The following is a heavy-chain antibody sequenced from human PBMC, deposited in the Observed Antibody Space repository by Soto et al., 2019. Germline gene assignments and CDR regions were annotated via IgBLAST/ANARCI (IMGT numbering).Heavy chain of an antibody. V-gene: IGHV3-64*01. J-gene: IGHJ4*02. D-gene: IGHD5-12*01. CDR2: ISSNGGST. CDR3: ARGGRGYEFXY. Sequence: GGSLRLSCAASGFTFSSYAMHWVRQAPGKGLEYVSAISSNGGSTYYANSVKGRFTISRDNSKNTLYLQMGSLRAEDMAVYYCARGGRGYEFXYWGQGTLVTVSS. CDR1: GFTFSSYA.